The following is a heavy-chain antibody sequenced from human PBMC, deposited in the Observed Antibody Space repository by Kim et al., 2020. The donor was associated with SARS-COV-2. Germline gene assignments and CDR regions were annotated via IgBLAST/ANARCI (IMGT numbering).Heavy chain of an antibody. D-gene: IGHD3-16*01. CDR3: ASEGGVMIAQRRAGMDV. CDR1: GGSISSGSYY. J-gene: IGHJ6*02. Sequence: SETLSLTCTVSGGSISSGSYYWSWIRQPAGKGLEWIGRIYTSGSTNYNPSLKSRVTISVDTSKNQFSLKLSSVTAADTAVYYCASEGGVMIAQRRAGMDVWGQGTTVTVSS. V-gene: IGHV4-61*02. CDR2: IYTSGST.